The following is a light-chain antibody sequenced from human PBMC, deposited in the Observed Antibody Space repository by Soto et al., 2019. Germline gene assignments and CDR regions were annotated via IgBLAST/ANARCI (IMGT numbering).Light chain of an antibody. V-gene: IGKV3-20*01. J-gene: IGKJ1*01. Sequence: EIVLTQSPGTLSLSPGERATLSCRTSQSVSNNYLAWYQQKPGQAPRLLIYDASNRATGIPARFSGSGSGTDFTLTISRLEPEDFAVYYCQQYGSSQTFGQGTKVEIK. CDR3: QQYGSSQT. CDR2: DAS. CDR1: QSVSNNY.